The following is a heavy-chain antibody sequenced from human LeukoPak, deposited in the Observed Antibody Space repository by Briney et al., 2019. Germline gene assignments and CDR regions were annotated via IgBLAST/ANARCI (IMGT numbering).Heavy chain of an antibody. D-gene: IGHD2-15*01. Sequence: SETLSLTCTVSGGSINSGDYYWSWIRQPPGKGLEWIGSIYYSGNTYYNPSLKSRVTISVDTSKNQFSLKLSSVTAADTAVYYCARYCSGGDCYSKALDYWGQGILVTVSS. CDR3: ARYCSGGDCYSKALDY. J-gene: IGHJ4*02. CDR2: IYYSGNT. CDR1: GGSINSGDYY. V-gene: IGHV4-39*07.